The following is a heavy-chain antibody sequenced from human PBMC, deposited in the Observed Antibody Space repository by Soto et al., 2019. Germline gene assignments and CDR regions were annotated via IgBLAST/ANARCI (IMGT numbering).Heavy chain of an antibody. Sequence: SETLSLTCAVYGGSFSGYYWNWIRQPPGKGLEWIGEIDHSGCTNYNPSLKSRVTISVDTSKNQFSLRLTSVTAADTAVYYCARVRDWFDPWGQGTLVTVSS. D-gene: IGHD3-3*01. J-gene: IGHJ5*02. V-gene: IGHV4-34*01. CDR3: ARVRDWFDP. CDR1: GGSFSGYY. CDR2: IDHSGCT.